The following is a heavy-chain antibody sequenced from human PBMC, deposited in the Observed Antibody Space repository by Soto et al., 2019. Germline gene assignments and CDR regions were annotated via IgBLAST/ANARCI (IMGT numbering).Heavy chain of an antibody. V-gene: IGHV3-33*01. J-gene: IGHJ3*02. CDR1: GFTFSSYG. Sequence: LRLSCAASGFTFSSYGMHWVRQAPGKGLEWVAVIWYDGSNKYYADSVKGRFTISRDNSKNTLYLQMNSLRAEDTAVYYCARALTYYYDSRNDAFDIWGQGTMVTVSS. CDR2: IWYDGSNK. CDR3: ARALTYYYDSRNDAFDI. D-gene: IGHD3-22*01.